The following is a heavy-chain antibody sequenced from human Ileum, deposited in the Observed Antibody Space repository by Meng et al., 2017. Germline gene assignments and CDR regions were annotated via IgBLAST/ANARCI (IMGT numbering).Heavy chain of an antibody. CDR3: ARDSGIAVAGTGLDY. D-gene: IGHD6-19*01. J-gene: IGHJ4*02. CDR1: GYTFTGYY. CDR2: INPNSGGT. V-gene: IGHV1-2*06. Sequence: QALVGQSGAEVKNPGASVKVSCKASGYTFTGYYMHWVRQAPRQGLGWMGRINPNSGGTNYAQKFKGRVTMTRDTSISTAYMELSRLRSDDTAVYYCARDSGIAVAGTGLDYWGQGTLVTVSS.